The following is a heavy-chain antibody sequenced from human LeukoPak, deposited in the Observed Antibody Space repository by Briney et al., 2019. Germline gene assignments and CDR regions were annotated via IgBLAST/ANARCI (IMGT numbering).Heavy chain of an antibody. V-gene: IGHV3-11*06. CDR2: ISPSSTYT. J-gene: IGHJ4*02. D-gene: IGHD3-22*01. CDR3: ARDQGENYDSSGYYPY. CDR1: GFSFGDFY. Sequence: GGSLRLSCAASGFSFGDFYMTWIRQAPGKGLEWLSHISPSSTYTNFADSVMGRFTISRDNGKNSLYLQMNSLRAEDTAVYYCARDQGENYDSSGYYPYWGQGTLVTVSS.